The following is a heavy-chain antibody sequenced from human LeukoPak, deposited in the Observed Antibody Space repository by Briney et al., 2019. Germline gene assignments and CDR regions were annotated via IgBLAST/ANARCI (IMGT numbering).Heavy chain of an antibody. Sequence: PGGSLRLSCAASGFTFSSYSMNWVRQAPGKGLEWVSYISSSSSTIYYADSVKGRFTISRDNAKNSLYLQMNSLRAEDTALYYCAKDTDYGDYRELDYWGQGTLVTVSS. CDR3: AKDTDYGDYRELDY. V-gene: IGHV3-48*04. CDR2: ISSSSSTI. CDR1: GFTFSSYS. D-gene: IGHD4-17*01. J-gene: IGHJ4*02.